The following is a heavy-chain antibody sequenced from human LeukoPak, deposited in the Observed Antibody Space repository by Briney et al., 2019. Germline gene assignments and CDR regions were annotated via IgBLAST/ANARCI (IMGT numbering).Heavy chain of an antibody. J-gene: IGHJ3*02. Sequence: SETLSLTCTVSGGSISSYYWSWIRQPPGKGLEWIGYIYYSGRTNYNPSLKSRVTISVDTSKNQFSLKLSSVTAADTAVYYCARYQTPIAAAGSRYAFDIWGQGTMVTVSS. CDR2: IYYSGRT. D-gene: IGHD6-13*01. CDR1: GGSISSYY. CDR3: ARYQTPIAAAGSRYAFDI. V-gene: IGHV4-59*01.